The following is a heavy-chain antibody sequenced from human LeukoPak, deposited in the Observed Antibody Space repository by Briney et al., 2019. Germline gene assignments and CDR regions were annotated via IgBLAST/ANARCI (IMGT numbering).Heavy chain of an antibody. CDR3: ARHRTAMVNLPSYYFDY. V-gene: IGHV4-39*01. D-gene: IGHD5-18*01. Sequence: PSETLSLTCAVSGGSISSGNWWSWVRQPPGKGLEWIGSIYYSGSTYYNPSLKSRVTISVDTSKNQFSLKLSSVTAADTAVYYCARHRTAMVNLPSYYFDYWGQGTLVTVSS. J-gene: IGHJ4*02. CDR2: IYYSGST. CDR1: GGSISSGNW.